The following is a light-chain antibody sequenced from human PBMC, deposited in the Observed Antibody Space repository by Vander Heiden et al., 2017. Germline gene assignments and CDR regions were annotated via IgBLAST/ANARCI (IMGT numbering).Light chain of an antibody. CDR3: MQALQVPLT. CDR2: LGS. CDR1: QSLLHSNGYNY. Sequence: DIVMTQFSLSLPVTPGEPASISCRSSQSLLHSNGYNYLDWYLQKPGQSPQLLIYLGSNRASGVPDRFSGSGSGTDFTLKITRVEAEDIGLYYCMQALQVPLTFGGGTKLEI. J-gene: IGKJ4*01. V-gene: IGKV2-28*01.